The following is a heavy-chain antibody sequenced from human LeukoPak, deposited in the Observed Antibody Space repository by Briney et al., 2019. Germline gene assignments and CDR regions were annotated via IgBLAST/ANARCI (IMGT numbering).Heavy chain of an antibody. CDR3: ARGGHYDSSVSSDY. D-gene: IGHD3-22*01. Sequence: GGSLRLSCAASGFTFSSYNLNWVRQAPGKGLEWVSSISSSSSYIYYADSVKGRFTISRDNAKNSLYLQMNSLRAEDTAVYYCARGGHYDSSVSSDYWGQGTLVTVSS. CDR2: ISSSSSYI. J-gene: IGHJ4*02. CDR1: GFTFSSYN. V-gene: IGHV3-21*01.